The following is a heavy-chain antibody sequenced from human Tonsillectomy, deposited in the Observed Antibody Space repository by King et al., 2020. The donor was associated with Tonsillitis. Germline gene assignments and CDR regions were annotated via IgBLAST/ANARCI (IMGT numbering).Heavy chain of an antibody. J-gene: IGHJ4*02. V-gene: IGHV3-30*18. D-gene: IGHD3-3*01. CDR3: AKGTDAFDFWSGYDY. Sequence: VQLVESGGSVVQPGRSLRLSCAASGFTFSNYGVHWVRQAPGKGLEWVAVISFDGKHKFYADSVKGRFTVSRDISNSTLYLQMNSLRAKETAVYYCAKGTDAFDFWSGYDYWGQGTLVIVSS. CDR2: ISFDGKHK. CDR1: GFTFSNYG.